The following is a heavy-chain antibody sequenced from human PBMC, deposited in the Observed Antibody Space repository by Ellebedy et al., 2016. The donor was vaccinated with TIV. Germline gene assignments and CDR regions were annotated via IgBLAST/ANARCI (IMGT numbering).Heavy chain of an antibody. V-gene: IGHV3-7*01. CDR3: ARRGSYGDYAVQVNSWFDT. CDR2: IYQDGSDQ. J-gene: IGHJ5*02. D-gene: IGHD4-17*01. CDR1: GFSFRSYW. Sequence: GESLKISCAASGFSFRSYWMSWVRQAPGKGLEWVANIYQDGSDQYYADSVKVRFTISRDNANTSLFMQMNSLRVDDTDVYYCARRGSYGDYAVQVNSWFDTWGQGTLVSVSS.